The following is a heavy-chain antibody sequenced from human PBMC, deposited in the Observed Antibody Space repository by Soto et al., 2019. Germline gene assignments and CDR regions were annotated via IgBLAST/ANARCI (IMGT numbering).Heavy chain of an antibody. V-gene: IGHV4-39*01. CDR3: ACIFSGGYGYGFYYYGMDV. CDR2: IYYSGST. CDR1: GGSISSSSYY. D-gene: IGHD5-18*01. Sequence: PSETLSLTCSVSGGSISSSSYYWGWIRQHPGKELEWIGRIYYSGSTYYNPSLKKRVTISVDTSKNQFSLKLSSVTAADTAVYYCACIFSGGYGYGFYYYGMDVWGQGTTVTVSS. J-gene: IGHJ6*02.